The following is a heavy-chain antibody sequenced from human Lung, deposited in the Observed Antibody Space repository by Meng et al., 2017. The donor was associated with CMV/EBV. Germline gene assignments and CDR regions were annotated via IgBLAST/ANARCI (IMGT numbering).Heavy chain of an antibody. J-gene: IGHJ5*02. D-gene: IGHD1-26*01. CDR2: IRQDGSDK. Sequence: GGSXRLXCAASGFIFPAFSMSWVRQAPGKGLEWVANIRQDGSDKYYVDSVKGRFTISRDNVRNSLFLHMNSLRAEDTAVYYCAREDSGSFTRYNWFDPWGHGXLVTVSS. CDR1: GFIFPAFS. V-gene: IGHV3-7*01. CDR3: AREDSGSFTRYNWFDP.